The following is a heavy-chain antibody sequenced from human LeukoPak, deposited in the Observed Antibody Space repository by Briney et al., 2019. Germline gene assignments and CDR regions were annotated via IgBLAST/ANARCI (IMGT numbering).Heavy chain of an antibody. Sequence: GGSLRLSCATSGFSFSIYAMSCVPQAPGKGLEWVANIKKDGSEKYYVDSVKGGFTISRDNAKKSLYLQMNSLKAEDTAVYYCARELVGYSRRSYYYYMDVWGKGTTVTISS. CDR1: GFSFSIYA. J-gene: IGHJ6*03. CDR3: ARELVGYSRRSYYYYMDV. D-gene: IGHD6-13*01. V-gene: IGHV3-7*01. CDR2: IKKDGSEK.